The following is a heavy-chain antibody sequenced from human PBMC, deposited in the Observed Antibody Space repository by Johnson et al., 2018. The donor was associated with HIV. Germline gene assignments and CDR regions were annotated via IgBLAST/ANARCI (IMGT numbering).Heavy chain of an antibody. V-gene: IGHV3-9*01. CDR3: AKDLRSYGNDAFDI. CDR2: ISWNSGST. Sequence: VQLVESGGGVVQPGRSLRLSCAASGFTFSSYAMHWVRQAPVEGLEWVSGISWNSGSTGYADSVKGRFPNSSEKAKNSLYLQMNSLRAEDTALYYCAKDLRSYGNDAFDIWGQGTMVTVSS. CDR1: GFTFSSYA. J-gene: IGHJ3*02. D-gene: IGHD5-18*01.